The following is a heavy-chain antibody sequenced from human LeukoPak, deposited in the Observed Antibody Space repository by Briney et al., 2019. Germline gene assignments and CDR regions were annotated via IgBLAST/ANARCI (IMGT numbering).Heavy chain of an antibody. CDR2: IDPSSSYI. Sequence: GGSLRLSCAASGFTLSTHTMNWVRQAPGKGLEWVSSIDPSSSYIYYAELVKGRFTISRDNAKNSLYLQMNSLRAEDTAVYYCARSSNYGDYWGQGTLVTVSS. CDR1: GFTLSTHT. D-gene: IGHD4-11*01. CDR3: ARSSNYGDY. V-gene: IGHV3-21*01. J-gene: IGHJ4*02.